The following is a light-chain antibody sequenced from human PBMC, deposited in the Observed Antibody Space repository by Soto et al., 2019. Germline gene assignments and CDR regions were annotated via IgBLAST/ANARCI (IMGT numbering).Light chain of an antibody. CDR1: QSLLHSDGYNY. CDR2: LGS. V-gene: IGKV2-28*01. Sequence: EIVMTQSPLSLPVTPGEPASISCRSSQSLLHSDGYNYLDWYLQKPGQSPQLLICLGSNRASGVPDRFSGSGSGTDFTLTISRVEAEDFGLYYCMQALQTPWTFGQGTQVEVK. J-gene: IGKJ1*01. CDR3: MQALQTPWT.